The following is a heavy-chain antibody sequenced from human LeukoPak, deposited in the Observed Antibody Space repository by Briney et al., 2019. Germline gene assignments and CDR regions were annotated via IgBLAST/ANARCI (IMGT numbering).Heavy chain of an antibody. CDR2: INHRGNT. CDR3: ERDRYCTSTSCHPDAFDI. V-gene: IGHV4-34*01. CDR1: GGSYSDYY. J-gene: IGHJ3*02. D-gene: IGHD2-2*01. Sequence: SETLSLTCAVFGGSYSDYYWSWIRQPPGKGLEWIGEINHRGNTNYNPSLKSRVTISVDTSKNQFSLKLSSLTAADTAVYYCERDRYCTSTSCHPDAFDIWGQGTMVTVSS.